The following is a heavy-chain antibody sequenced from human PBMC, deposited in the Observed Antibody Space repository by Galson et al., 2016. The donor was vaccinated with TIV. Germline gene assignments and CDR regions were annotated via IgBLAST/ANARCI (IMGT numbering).Heavy chain of an antibody. V-gene: IGHV1-69*05. Sequence: SVKVSCKASGVIFSSNAFNWVRQAPGHGLEWVGGISPLFGTTNYAQTFQGRVTFTTDASKTTAYMELTSLTSEDTAVYYCARSDKYYVERAGFDYWGQGTLVTVSS. CDR1: GVIFSSNA. J-gene: IGHJ4*02. CDR3: ARSDKYYVERAGFDY. CDR2: ISPLFGTT. D-gene: IGHD3-16*01.